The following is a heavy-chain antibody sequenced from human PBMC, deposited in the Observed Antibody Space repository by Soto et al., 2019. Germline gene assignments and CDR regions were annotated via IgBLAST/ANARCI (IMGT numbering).Heavy chain of an antibody. Sequence: EVQLVESGGGLVQPGGSLRLSCAASGFTVSSNYMSWVRQAPGKGLEWVSVIYSGGSTYYADSVKGRFTISRDNSKNTLYLQMNSLRAEDTAVYYCARASAGGNDAFDIWGQGTKVTVSS. J-gene: IGHJ3*02. CDR1: GFTVSSNY. V-gene: IGHV3-66*01. D-gene: IGHD1-26*01. CDR3: ARASAGGNDAFDI. CDR2: IYSGGST.